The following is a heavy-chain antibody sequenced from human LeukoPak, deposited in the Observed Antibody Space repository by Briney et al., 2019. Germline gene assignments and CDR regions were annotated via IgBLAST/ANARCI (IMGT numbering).Heavy chain of an antibody. Sequence: GFLRLSCAASGFTFSNIWMSWVRQAPGKGLEWVANIKHDGSGTNYVDSVNGRIKISRDNAKHSLHLQMNSLRVEDTAVYYCAKNGGPHGMDVWGLGTTVSV. J-gene: IGHJ6*02. CDR3: AKNGGPHGMDV. CDR2: IKHDGSGT. V-gene: IGHV3-7*02. D-gene: IGHD3-16*01. CDR1: GFTFSNIW.